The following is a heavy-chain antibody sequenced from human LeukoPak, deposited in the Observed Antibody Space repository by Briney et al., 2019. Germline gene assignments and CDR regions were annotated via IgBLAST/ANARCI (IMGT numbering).Heavy chain of an antibody. J-gene: IGHJ3*02. CDR1: GGSISSGSYY. V-gene: IGHV4-61*02. CDR3: ASEDGCNWVRAFDI. D-gene: IGHD5-24*01. CDR2: IYTSGST. Sequence: PSQTLSLTCTVSGGSISSGSYYWSWIRQPAGKGLEWIGRIYTSGSTNYNPSLKSRVTISVDTSKNQFSLKLSSVTAADTAVYYCASEDGCNWVRAFDIWGQGTMVTVSS.